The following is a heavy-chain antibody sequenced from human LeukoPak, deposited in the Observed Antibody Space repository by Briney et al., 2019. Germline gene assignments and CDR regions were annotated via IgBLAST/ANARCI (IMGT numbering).Heavy chain of an antibody. D-gene: IGHD6-13*01. CDR3: ARDGRGGYLDY. CDR2: IKQDGNGK. CDR1: GFTFSDYW. V-gene: IGHV3-7*01. Sequence: GGSLRLSCAASGFTFSDYWMSWVRQAPGKGLEWVANIKQDGNGKYYVDSVKGRFTISRDNAKNSLYLQMNSLRVEDTAMYYCARDGRGGYLDYWGQGTLVTVSS. J-gene: IGHJ4*02.